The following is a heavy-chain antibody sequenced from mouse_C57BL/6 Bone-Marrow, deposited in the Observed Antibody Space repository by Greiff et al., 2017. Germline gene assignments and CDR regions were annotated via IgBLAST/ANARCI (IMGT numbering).Heavy chain of an antibody. CDR2: ISSGGSYT. Sequence: EVQVVEPGGDLVKPGGSLKLSCAASGFTFSSYGMSWVRQTPDKRLEWVATISSGGSYTYYPDSVKGRITMSRDTAKNTLYLQRSRMKSEDTAMYDCARPYYYYGSSYLDYWGQGTTLTVSS. CDR1: GFTFSSYG. J-gene: IGHJ2*01. V-gene: IGHV5-6*01. D-gene: IGHD1-1*01. CDR3: ARPYYYYGSSYLDY.